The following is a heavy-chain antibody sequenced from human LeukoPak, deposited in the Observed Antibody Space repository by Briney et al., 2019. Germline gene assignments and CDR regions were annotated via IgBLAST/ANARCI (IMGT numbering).Heavy chain of an antibody. CDR1: GFTFSSYE. CDR2: ISSSGSTI. V-gene: IGHV3-48*03. J-gene: IGHJ4*02. CDR3: ARDYYYSVDY. Sequence: GGSLRLSCAASGFTFSSYEMNWVRQAPGKGLEWVSYISSSGSTIYYADSVKGRFTISRDNAKNSLYLQMNSLRVEDTAVYYCARDYYYSVDYWGQGTLVTVSS. D-gene: IGHD3-22*01.